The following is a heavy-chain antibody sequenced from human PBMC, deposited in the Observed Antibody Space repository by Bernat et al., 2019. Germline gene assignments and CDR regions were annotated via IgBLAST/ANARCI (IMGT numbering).Heavy chain of an antibody. V-gene: IGHV4-31*03. CDR3: ARGRSGCSSTSCYAGYYYYYMDV. CDR1: GGSISSGGYY. CDR2: IYYSGST. J-gene: IGHJ6*03. Sequence: QVQLQESGPGLVKPSQTLSLTCTVSGGSISSGGYYWSWIRQHPGKGLEWIGYIYYSGSTYYNPSLKSRVTISVDTSKNQFSLKLSSVTAADTAVYYCARGRSGCSSTSCYAGYYYYYMDVWGKGTTVTVSS. D-gene: IGHD2-2*01.